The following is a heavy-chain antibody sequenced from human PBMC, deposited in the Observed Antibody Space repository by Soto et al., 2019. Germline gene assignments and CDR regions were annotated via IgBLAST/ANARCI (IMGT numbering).Heavy chain of an antibody. CDR3: ARDLGGHSGGSDN. CDR2: IYPNGQT. J-gene: IGHJ4*02. D-gene: IGHD3-10*01. V-gene: IGHV3-66*01. Sequence: LRLSWAGSGFTGSRKYMGWGRQGPGKGLDWVSVIYPNGQTYYADSVKGRFTISRDNSKNRLFLQMNSLRAEDAALYYCARDLGGHSGGSDNWGQGTLVTVSS. CDR1: GFTGSRKY.